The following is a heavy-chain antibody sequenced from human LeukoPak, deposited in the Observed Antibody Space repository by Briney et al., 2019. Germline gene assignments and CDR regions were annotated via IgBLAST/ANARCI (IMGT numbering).Heavy chain of an antibody. Sequence: ASVKVSCKASGYTFTGYYMHWVRQAPGQGLEWMGWINPNSGGTNYAQNFRGRVTMTRDTSISAAYMELSRLRSDDTALYYCARGGTAWGKSWFDPWGQGTLVTVSS. V-gene: IGHV1-2*02. CDR3: ARGGTAWGKSWFDP. J-gene: IGHJ5*02. CDR2: INPNSGGT. D-gene: IGHD2-21*02. CDR1: GYTFTGYY.